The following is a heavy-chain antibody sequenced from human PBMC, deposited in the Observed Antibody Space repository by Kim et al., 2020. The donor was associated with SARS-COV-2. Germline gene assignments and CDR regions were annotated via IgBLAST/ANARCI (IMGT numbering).Heavy chain of an antibody. CDR2: IYNTRST. V-gene: IGHV4-4*09. CDR1: GCSISNYY. D-gene: IGHD3-10*01. J-gene: IGHJ4*02. Sequence: SETLSLTCIVSGCSISNYYWSWIRQPPGKGLEWIGYIYNTRSTKYNPDLKSRVAISVNTTKNQFSLKVTSVSAADTAVYYCFKGEAYADPFGSCGQGTLV. CDR3: FKGEAYADPFGS.